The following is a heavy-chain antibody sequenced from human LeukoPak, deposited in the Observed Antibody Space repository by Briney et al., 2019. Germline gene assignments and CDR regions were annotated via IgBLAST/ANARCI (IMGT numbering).Heavy chain of an antibody. V-gene: IGHV4-59*01. J-gene: IGHJ5*02. Sequence: PSETLSLTCTVSGGSISSYYWSWIRQPPGKGLGWIGYIYYSGSTNYNPSLKSRVTISVDTSKNQFSLKLSSVTAADTAVYYCARDRSGPGFDPWGQGTLVTVSS. CDR2: IYYSGST. CDR1: GGSISSYY. CDR3: ARDRSGPGFDP.